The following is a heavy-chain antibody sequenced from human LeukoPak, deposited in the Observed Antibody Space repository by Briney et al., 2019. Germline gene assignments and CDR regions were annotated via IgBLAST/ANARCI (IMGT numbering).Heavy chain of an antibody. V-gene: IGHV3-23*01. D-gene: IGHD6-19*01. CDR2: ITGSGDRS. J-gene: IGHJ1*01. CDR1: GFTFSSYG. Sequence: PGGSLRLSCAASGFTFSSYGMSWVRQASGKGLEWVSAITGSGDRSYYADSVKGRFTISRDNSKNTLYLQMNSLRVEDTAVYYCARDTTTGSSGWYGYFQHWGQGTLVTVSS. CDR3: ARDTTTGSSGWYGYFQH.